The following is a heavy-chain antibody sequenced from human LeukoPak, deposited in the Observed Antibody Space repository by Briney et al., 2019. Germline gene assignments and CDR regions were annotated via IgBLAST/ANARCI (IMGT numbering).Heavy chain of an antibody. CDR1: GFTFSSYA. CDR3: ARGGPLDDVLTGDLYYFDY. V-gene: IGHV3-30-3*01. J-gene: IGHJ4*02. D-gene: IGHD3-9*01. CDR2: ISYDGSNK. Sequence: PGGSLRLSCAASGFTFSSYAMHWARQAPGKGLEWVAVISYDGSNKYYADSVKGRFTISRDNSKNTLYLQMNSLRAEDTAVYYCARGGPLDDVLTGDLYYFDYWGQGTLVTVSS.